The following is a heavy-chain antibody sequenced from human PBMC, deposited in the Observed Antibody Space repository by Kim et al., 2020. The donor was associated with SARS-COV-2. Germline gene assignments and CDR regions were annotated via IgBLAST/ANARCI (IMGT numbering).Heavy chain of an antibody. CDR1: GISVSANY. J-gene: IGHJ4*02. CDR2: FYSAYHT. Sequence: GGSLRLSCAASGISVSANYLTWVRQAPGKGLQWVTLFYSAYHTYYADSVRGRFTISRDASKNPLFLQMNNLRVDDTAVYYCARGPSPWFFDHWGKGT. CDR3: ARGPSPWFFDH. D-gene: IGHD3-9*01. V-gene: IGHV3-53*01.